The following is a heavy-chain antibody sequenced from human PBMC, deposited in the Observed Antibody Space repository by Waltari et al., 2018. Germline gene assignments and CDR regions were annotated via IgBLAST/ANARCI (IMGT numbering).Heavy chain of an antibody. CDR3: ARDEVVVAGVPHDY. CDR1: GFDFTTYS. Sequence: EVHLVESGGGLVQPGGSLTLSCASSGFDFTTYSRNWVRQAPGKGLEVLSYISSSSQTTYYADSVRGRFTISRDNAQNSLYLHMNSLRAEDTAVYYCARDEVVVAGVPHDYWGQGTLVTVSS. D-gene: IGHD2-15*01. V-gene: IGHV3-48*04. CDR2: ISSSSQTT. J-gene: IGHJ4*02.